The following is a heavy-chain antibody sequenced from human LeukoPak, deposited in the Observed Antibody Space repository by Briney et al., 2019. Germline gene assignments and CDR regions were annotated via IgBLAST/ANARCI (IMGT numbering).Heavy chain of an antibody. Sequence: GASVKVSCKASGYTCTNYAMNWVRQAPGQGLGWMGWSNTNTGNPTYAHRFTGRCVFSLDTSVSTAYLQISSLKAEDTAVYYCARGTSGLVPTNDYWGQGTLVTVPS. D-gene: IGHD3/OR15-3a*01. CDR3: ARGTSGLVPTNDY. J-gene: IGHJ4*02. CDR1: GYTCTNYA. V-gene: IGHV7-4-1*02. CDR2: SNTNTGNP.